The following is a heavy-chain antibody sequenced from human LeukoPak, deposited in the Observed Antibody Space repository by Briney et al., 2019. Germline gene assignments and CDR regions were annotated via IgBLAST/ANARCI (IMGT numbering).Heavy chain of an antibody. D-gene: IGHD2-15*01. CDR3: AKVPKDAYSGTPPCFQH. CDR1: GFTFSSYA. V-gene: IGHV3-30-3*01. Sequence: PGGSLRLSCAASGFTFSSYAMHWVRQAPGKGLEWVAVISYDGSNKYYADSVKGRFTITRDNSKNTLYLQMNSLRAEDTAAYYCAKVPKDAYSGTPPCFQHWGQGTLVTVSS. CDR2: ISYDGSNK. J-gene: IGHJ1*01.